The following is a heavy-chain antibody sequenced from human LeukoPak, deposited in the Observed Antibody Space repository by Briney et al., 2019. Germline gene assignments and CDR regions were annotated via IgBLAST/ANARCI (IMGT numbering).Heavy chain of an antibody. D-gene: IGHD3-16*01. Sequence: GGSLRLSCAASGFTFKAYGMHWVRRAQGKGLEWLAFIRYDESKTYYADSVKGRFTIARDNSRNTVSLQMNSLRPEDTAVYCCAKDVQGYNYDLYYYDHWGQGTLVTVSS. CDR2: IRYDESKT. CDR1: GFTFKAYG. V-gene: IGHV3-30*02. J-gene: IGHJ5*02. CDR3: AKDVQGYNYDLYYYDH.